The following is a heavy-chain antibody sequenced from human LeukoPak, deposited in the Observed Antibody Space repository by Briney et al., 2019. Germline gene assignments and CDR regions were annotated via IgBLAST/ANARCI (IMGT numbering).Heavy chain of an antibody. CDR3: AREEEYYYDSSGYYAFDI. Sequence: GASVKVSCKASGYTFTSYYMHWVRQAPGQGLEWMGIINPSGGSTSYAQKFQDRVTMTRDMSTSTVYMQLSSLRSEDTAVYYCAREEEYYYDSSGYYAFDIWGQGTMVTVSS. CDR2: INPSGGST. D-gene: IGHD3-22*01. CDR1: GYTFTSYY. V-gene: IGHV1-46*01. J-gene: IGHJ3*02.